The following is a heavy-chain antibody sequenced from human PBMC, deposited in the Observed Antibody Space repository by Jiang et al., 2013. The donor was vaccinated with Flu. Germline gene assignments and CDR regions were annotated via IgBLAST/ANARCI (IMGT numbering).Heavy chain of an antibody. CDR3: ATDQRLDTVTAFDI. V-gene: IGHV1-2*02. CDR1: GYTFTGYY. CDR2: INPNSGDT. Sequence: VQLVESGAEVKMPGASVKVSCKASGYTFTGYYIHWVRLAPGQGLEWMGWINPNSGDTNYAQKFQGRVTMTRDTSISTAYMELSRLRFDDTAVFYCATDQRLDTVTAFDIWGQGTMVTVSS. J-gene: IGHJ3*02. D-gene: IGHD4-17*01.